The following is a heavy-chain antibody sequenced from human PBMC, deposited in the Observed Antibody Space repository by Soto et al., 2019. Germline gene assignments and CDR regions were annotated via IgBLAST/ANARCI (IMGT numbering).Heavy chain of an antibody. Sequence: GSLRLSCAASGFTFSDFAIHWGRLASGKGLEWVGRIKSKGENYATAYAASVKGRFTISRDDSQNTAYLQMDSLKTDDTALYYCCRLDFSSTWYRLNAGGHGTLVTVSS. D-gene: IGHD6-13*01. V-gene: IGHV3-73*01. CDR3: CRLDFSSTWYRLNA. J-gene: IGHJ4*01. CDR1: GFTFSDFA. CDR2: IKSKGENYAT.